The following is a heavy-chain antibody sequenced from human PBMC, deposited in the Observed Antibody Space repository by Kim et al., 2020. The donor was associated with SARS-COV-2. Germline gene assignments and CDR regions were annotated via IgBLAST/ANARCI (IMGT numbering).Heavy chain of an antibody. Sequence: GGSLRLSCAASGFTFSSYEMNWVRQAPGKGLEWVSYISSSGSTIYYADSVKGRFTISRDNAKNSLYLQMNSLRAEDTAVYYCARAGYSYGPRTDYYYGMDVWGQGTTVTVSS. J-gene: IGHJ6*02. V-gene: IGHV3-48*03. CDR2: ISSSGSTI. D-gene: IGHD5-18*01. CDR3: ARAGYSYGPRTDYYYGMDV. CDR1: GFTFSSYE.